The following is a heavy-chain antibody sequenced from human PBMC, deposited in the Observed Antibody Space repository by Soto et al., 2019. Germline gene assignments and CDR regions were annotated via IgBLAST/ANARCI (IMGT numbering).Heavy chain of an antibody. D-gene: IGHD4-17*01. CDR1: GYTFTSYY. CDR3: ARAASKYYGDYFWFDP. J-gene: IGHJ5*02. Sequence: GASVKVSCKASGYTFTSYYMHWVRQAPGQGLEWMGIINPSGGSTSYAQKFQGRVTMTSDTSTSTVYMELSSLRSEDTAVYYCARAASKYYGDYFWFDPWGQGTLVTVSS. CDR2: INPSGGST. V-gene: IGHV1-46*01.